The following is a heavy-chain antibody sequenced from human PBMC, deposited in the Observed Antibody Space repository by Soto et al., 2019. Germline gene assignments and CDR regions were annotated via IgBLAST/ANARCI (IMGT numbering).Heavy chain of an antibody. V-gene: IGHV4-59*01. Sequence: SETLSLTCTVSGGSISSYYWSWIRQPPGKGLEWIGYIYYSGSTNYNPSLKSRVTISVDTSKNQFSLKLSSVTAADTAVYYCASGIAARKPLDYWGQGTLVTVSS. J-gene: IGHJ4*02. CDR3: ASGIAARKPLDY. D-gene: IGHD6-6*01. CDR2: IYYSGST. CDR1: GGSISSYY.